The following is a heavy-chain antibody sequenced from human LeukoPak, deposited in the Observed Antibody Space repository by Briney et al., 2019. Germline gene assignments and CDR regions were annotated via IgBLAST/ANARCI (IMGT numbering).Heavy chain of an antibody. V-gene: IGHV4-61*02. D-gene: IGHD1-26*01. CDR1: GGSISSGSYY. CDR2: IYTSGST. Sequence: PSETLSLTCTVSGGSISSGSYYWSWIRQPAGKGLEWIGRIYTSGSTNYKPSLKSRVTISVDTSKNQFSLKLSSLPAADTAVYYCARLNSGSYYNYYYYYMDVWGKGTTVTVSS. CDR3: ARLNSGSYYNYYYYYMDV. J-gene: IGHJ6*03.